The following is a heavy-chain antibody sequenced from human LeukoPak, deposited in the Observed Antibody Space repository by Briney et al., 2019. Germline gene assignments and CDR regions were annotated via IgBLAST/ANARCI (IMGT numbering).Heavy chain of an antibody. V-gene: IGHV3-53*01. D-gene: IGHD3-10*02. CDR2: IYGGGTT. J-gene: IGHJ5*02. CDR3: ARITMSRFDP. Sequence: GGSLRLSCAASGFTFSSYGMSWVRQAPGKGLEWVSVIYGGGTTYYADSVKGRFTISRDNSKNTLYLQMNSLRAEDTAVYYCARITMSRFDPWGQGTLVTVS. CDR1: GFTFSSYG.